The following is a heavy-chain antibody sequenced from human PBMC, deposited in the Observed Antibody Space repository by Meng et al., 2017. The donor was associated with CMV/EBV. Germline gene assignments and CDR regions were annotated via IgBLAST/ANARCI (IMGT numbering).Heavy chain of an antibody. D-gene: IGHD6-13*01. CDR3: ALIAAAGTKGSTNYYYYYGMDV. V-gene: IGHV2-26*01. Sequence: SGPTLVKPTETLTLTCTVSGFSLSNARMGVSWIRQPPGKALEWLAHIFSNDEKSYSTSLKSRLTISKDTSKSQVVLTMTNMDPVDTATYYCALIAAAGTKGSTNYYYYYGMDVWGQGTTVT. CDR2: IFSNDEK. J-gene: IGHJ6*02. CDR1: GFSLSNARMG.